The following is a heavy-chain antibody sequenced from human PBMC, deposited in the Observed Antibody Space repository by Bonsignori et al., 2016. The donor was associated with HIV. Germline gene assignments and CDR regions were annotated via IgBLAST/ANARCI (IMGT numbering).Heavy chain of an antibody. Sequence: GGSLRLSCAASGFTFSDHYMDWVRQAPGKGLEWVGRTRNKANSYTTEYAASVKGRFTISRDDSKNSLYLQMNSLKTEDTAVYYCARVSSPSSYYYYYMDVWGKGTTVTVSS. CDR3: ARVSSPSSYYYYYMDV. V-gene: IGHV3-72*01. CDR2: TRNKANSYTT. J-gene: IGHJ6*03. CDR1: GFTFSDHY.